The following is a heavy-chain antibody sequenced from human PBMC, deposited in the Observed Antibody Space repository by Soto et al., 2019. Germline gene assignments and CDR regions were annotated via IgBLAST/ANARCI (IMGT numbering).Heavy chain of an antibody. Sequence: GGSLRLSCAASGFTFSDYYMSWIRQAPGKGLEWVSYISSGSPIYYADSVKGRFTISRDNAKNSLYLQMNGLRAEDTAVYYCARDKDPAYYYYYMDVWGKGTTVTVSS. CDR2: ISSGSPI. CDR3: ARDKDPAYYYYYMDV. J-gene: IGHJ6*03. CDR1: GFTFSDYY. V-gene: IGHV3-11*01.